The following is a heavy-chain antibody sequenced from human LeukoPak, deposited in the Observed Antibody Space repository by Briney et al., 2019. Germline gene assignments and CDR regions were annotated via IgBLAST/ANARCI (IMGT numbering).Heavy chain of an antibody. CDR1: GGSISSGGYS. V-gene: IGHV4-30-2*01. CDR2: IYHNGNT. Sequence: SQTLSLTCAVSGGSISSGGYSWSWIRQPPGKGLEWIGYIYHNGNTYYSPSLKSRVTISVDRSKNQLSLKLSSVTAADTAMYNCASGGYSYGFDYWGQGTLVTVSS. D-gene: IGHD5-18*01. CDR3: ASGGYSYGFDY. J-gene: IGHJ4*02.